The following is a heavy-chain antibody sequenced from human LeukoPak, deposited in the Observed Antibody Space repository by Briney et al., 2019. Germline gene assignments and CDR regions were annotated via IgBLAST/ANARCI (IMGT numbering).Heavy chain of an antibody. CDR1: GGSITNYY. Sequence: SKTLSLTCAVSGGSITNYYWSWIRQPPEQGLEWIGYIHYSGSTNYNPSLKSRVSISVDMSTNQFSLKLTSVTAADTAVYYCARHSRTYYDFDYWGQGTLVTVSA. CDR3: ARHSRTYYDFDY. CDR2: IHYSGST. J-gene: IGHJ4*02. V-gene: IGHV4-59*08. D-gene: IGHD1-26*01.